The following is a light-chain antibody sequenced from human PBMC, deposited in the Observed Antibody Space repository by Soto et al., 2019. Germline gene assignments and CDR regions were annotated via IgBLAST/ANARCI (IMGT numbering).Light chain of an antibody. CDR2: DAS. V-gene: IGKV1-5*01. Sequence: DIQMTQSPSTLSASVGDGVTITCRASQNISGWLAWYQQRPGKAPKFLIYDASNLETGLSSRFSGSGSGNEFTITSRRLQPDDFANYYYQQNDSSSPTFGQGTKLEIK. CDR3: QQNDSSSPT. CDR1: QNISGW. J-gene: IGKJ2*01.